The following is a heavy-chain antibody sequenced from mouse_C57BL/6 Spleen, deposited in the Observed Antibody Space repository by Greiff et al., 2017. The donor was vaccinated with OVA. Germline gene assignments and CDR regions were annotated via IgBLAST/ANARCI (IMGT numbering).Heavy chain of an antibody. CDR2: ISDGGSYT. V-gene: IGHV5-4*03. D-gene: IGHD1-1*01. CDR1: GFTFSSYA. CDR3: ARRVTTVEWYFDV. Sequence: VQLVESGGGLVKPGGSLKLSCAASGFTFSSYAMSWVRQTPEKRLEWVATISDGGSYTYYPDNVKGRFTISRDNAKNNLYLQMSHLKSEDTAMYYCARRVTTVEWYFDVWGTGTTVTVSS. J-gene: IGHJ1*03.